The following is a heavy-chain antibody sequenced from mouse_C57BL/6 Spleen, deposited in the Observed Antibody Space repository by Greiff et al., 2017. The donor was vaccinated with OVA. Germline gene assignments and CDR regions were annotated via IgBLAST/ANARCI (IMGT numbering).Heavy chain of an antibody. CDR3: AYYYGSSYVLHWYFDV. J-gene: IGHJ1*03. CDR1: GFTFSDYG. Sequence: DVKLQESGGGLVKPGGSLKLSCAASGFTFSDYGMHWVRQAPEKGLEWVAYISSGSSTIYYADTVKGRFTISRDNAKNTLFLQMTSLRSEDTAMYYCAYYYGSSYVLHWYFDVWGTGTTVTVSS. V-gene: IGHV5-17*01. D-gene: IGHD1-1*01. CDR2: ISSGSSTI.